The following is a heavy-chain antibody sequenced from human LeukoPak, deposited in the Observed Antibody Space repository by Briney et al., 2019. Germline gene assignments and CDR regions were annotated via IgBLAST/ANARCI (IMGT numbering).Heavy chain of an antibody. CDR3: ARDSSEYSSSTD. CDR2: INPNSGGT. Sequence: ASVKVSCRASGYTFTGYYMHWVRQAPGQGLEWMGWINPNSGGTNYAQKFQGRVTMTRDTSISTAYMELSRLRSDDTAVYYCARDSSEYSSSTDWGQGTLVTVSS. CDR1: GYTFTGYY. D-gene: IGHD6-6*01. V-gene: IGHV1-2*02. J-gene: IGHJ4*02.